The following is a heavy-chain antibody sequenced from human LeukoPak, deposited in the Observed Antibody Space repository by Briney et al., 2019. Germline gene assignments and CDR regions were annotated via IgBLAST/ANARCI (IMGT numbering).Heavy chain of an antibody. CDR1: GFTFSSYA. CDR3: AKGGYSYGLVGCFQH. CDR2: ISGSGGST. D-gene: IGHD5-18*01. Sequence: GGSLRLSCAASGFTFSSYAMSWVRQAPGKGLEWVSAISGSGGSTYYADSVKGRFTISRDNSKNTLYLQMNSLRAEDTAVYYCAKGGYSYGLVGCFQHWGQGTLVTVSS. J-gene: IGHJ1*01. V-gene: IGHV3-23*01.